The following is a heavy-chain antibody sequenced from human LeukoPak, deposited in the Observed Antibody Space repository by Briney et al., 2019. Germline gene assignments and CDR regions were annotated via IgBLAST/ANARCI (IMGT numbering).Heavy chain of an antibody. Sequence: SETLSLTCTVSGGSISSYYWSWIRQPPGKGLEWIGYIYYSGSTNYNPSLKSRVTISVDTSKNQFSLKLSSVTAADTAVYYCAKYQLRTGFDPWGQGTLVTVSS. CDR1: GGSISSYY. CDR3: AKYQLRTGFDP. J-gene: IGHJ5*02. CDR2: IYYSGST. V-gene: IGHV4-59*08. D-gene: IGHD2-2*01.